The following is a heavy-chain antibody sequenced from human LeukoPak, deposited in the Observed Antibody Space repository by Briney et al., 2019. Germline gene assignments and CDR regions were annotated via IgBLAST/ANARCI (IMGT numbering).Heavy chain of an antibody. D-gene: IGHD6-19*01. CDR2: ISGSGHDI. V-gene: IGHV3-11*06. CDR3: ARDRFIAVAGTGSDWFDP. Sequence: GGSLRLSCAASGFTFSDSYMTWVRQAPGKGVEWVAYISGSGHDINYSDSVKGRFTISRDNAKNSLYLQMNSLRAEDTAVYYCARDRFIAVAGTGSDWFDPWGQGTLVTVSS. J-gene: IGHJ5*02. CDR1: GFTFSDSY.